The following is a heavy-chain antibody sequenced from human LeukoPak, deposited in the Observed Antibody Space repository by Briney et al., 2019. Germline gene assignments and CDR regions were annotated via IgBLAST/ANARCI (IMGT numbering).Heavy chain of an antibody. V-gene: IGHV3-74*01. J-gene: IGHJ4*02. CDR3: ARDLRGARDC. CDR2: IKEDGSTT. CDR1: GFIFRSYW. Sequence: GGSLXXXXXTXGFIFRSYWMHWVRQVPGKGLVWVSRIKEDGSTTDYADSVKGRLTISRDKAKNTLYLQMNSLRAEDTSVYYCARDLRGARDCWGQGTLVTVFS. D-gene: IGHD1-26*01.